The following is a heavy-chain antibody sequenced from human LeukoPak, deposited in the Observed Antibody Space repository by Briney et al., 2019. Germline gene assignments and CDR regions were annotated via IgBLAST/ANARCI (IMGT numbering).Heavy chain of an antibody. CDR2: IYYSGNT. J-gene: IGHJ4*02. CDR1: GGSISSSSYY. D-gene: IGHD3-22*01. CDR3: ARDYYDSSGYRE. V-gene: IGHV4-39*07. Sequence: SETLSLTCTVSGGSISSSSYYWGWLRQPPGKGLEWIGSIYYSGNTYYNPSLKSRVTISVDTSKNQFSLKLSSVTAADTAVYYCARDYYDSSGYREWGQGTLVTVSS.